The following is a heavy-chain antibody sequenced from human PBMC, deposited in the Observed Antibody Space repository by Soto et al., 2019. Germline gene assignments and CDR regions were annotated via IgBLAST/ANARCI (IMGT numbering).Heavy chain of an antibody. CDR1: GYTFTSYA. Sequence: VSCKASGYTFTSYAMHWVRQAPGQRLEWMGWINAGNGNTKYSQKFQGRVTMTRDTSASTAYMELSSLRSEDTAVYYCARNDYIWGSYRRDYYYYYMDVWGKGTTVTVSS. CDR3: ARNDYIWGSYRRDYYYYYMDV. CDR2: INAGNGNT. V-gene: IGHV1-3*01. D-gene: IGHD3-16*02. J-gene: IGHJ6*03.